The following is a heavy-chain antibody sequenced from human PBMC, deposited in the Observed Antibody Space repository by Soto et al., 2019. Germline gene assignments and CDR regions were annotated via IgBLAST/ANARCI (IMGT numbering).Heavy chain of an antibody. CDR3: GRPGGDFVLPSDY. D-gene: IGHD2-21*02. Sequence: PSETLSLTCTVSGASIDSSAYYWAWLRQPPGKGLEWIGSIFYSGTAYYSPSLAGRVTMSVDTSKNQFSLNLNSVTAADTAVYFCGRPGGDFVLPSDYWGAGTLVTGCS. CDR1: GASIDSSAYY. V-gene: IGHV4-39*01. J-gene: IGHJ4*02. CDR2: IFYSGTA.